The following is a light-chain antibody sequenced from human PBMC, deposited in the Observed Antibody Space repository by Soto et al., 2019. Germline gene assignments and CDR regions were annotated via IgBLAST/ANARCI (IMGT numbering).Light chain of an antibody. CDR2: KAS. Sequence: DIQMTQSPSTLSASVGDRVTITCRASQSISSYLAWYQQKPGKAPKLLIYKASSLDSGVPSRFSGSGSGTEFTLTISSLQPDDFANYYCQQYNTYSTFGQGTKGEIK. J-gene: IGKJ1*01. CDR3: QQYNTYST. V-gene: IGKV1-5*03. CDR1: QSISSY.